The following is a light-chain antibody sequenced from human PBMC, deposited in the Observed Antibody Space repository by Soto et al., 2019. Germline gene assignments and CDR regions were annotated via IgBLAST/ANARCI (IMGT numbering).Light chain of an antibody. J-gene: IGKJ5*01. Sequence: EIVLTQSPATLSLSPGERATLCCRSIQSSSNYLALYQHKPCPAPRLLIYDASNRATATPPRFSGSGSGTDFTLTISSLEPEDFAVYYCQQCSNWPPITFGQGTRLEIK. CDR2: DAS. CDR3: QQCSNWPPIT. V-gene: IGKV3-11*01. CDR1: QSSSNY.